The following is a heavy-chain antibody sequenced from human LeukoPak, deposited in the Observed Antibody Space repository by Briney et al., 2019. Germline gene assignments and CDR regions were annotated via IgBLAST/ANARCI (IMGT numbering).Heavy chain of an antibody. V-gene: IGHV4-4*07. Sequence: SETLSLTCTVSGGSISSYYWSWIRQPAGKGLEWIGRIYTSGSTNSNPSLKSRVTMSVDTSKNQFSLKLRFVTAADTAVYYCARGEGVLNWFDPWGQGTLVTVSS. CDR3: ARGEGVLNWFDP. CDR1: GGSISSYY. D-gene: IGHD1-26*01. CDR2: IYTSGST. J-gene: IGHJ5*02.